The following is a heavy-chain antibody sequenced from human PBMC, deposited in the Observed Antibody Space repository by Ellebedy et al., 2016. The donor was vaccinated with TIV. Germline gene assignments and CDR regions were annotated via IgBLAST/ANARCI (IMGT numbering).Heavy chain of an antibody. V-gene: IGHV1-2*02. CDR2: INPNSGGT. J-gene: IGHJ6*02. CDR1: GYTFTAYY. CDR3: ARGRDASMASYYYYGMGV. D-gene: IGHD3-10*01. Sequence: AASVKVSCKASGYTFTAYYLHWVRQAPGHGLEWMWWINPNSGGTNFAQRFPGRVTMTRDKSITTGYMDLSRLKSDDTAVYYCARGRDASMASYYYYGMGVWGQGTTVTVSS.